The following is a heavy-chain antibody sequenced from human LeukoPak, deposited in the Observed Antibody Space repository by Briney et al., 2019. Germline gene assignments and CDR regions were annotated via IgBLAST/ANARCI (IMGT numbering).Heavy chain of an antibody. V-gene: IGHV4-38-2*01. Sequence: SETLSLTCAVSGYFISSGYYWGWIRQPPGKGLEWIGSIYYSGSTYYNPSLKSRVTISVDTSKNQLSLKLNSVTAADTAVYYCARVLMDRSGCIDYWGQGTLVTVSS. D-gene: IGHD6-19*01. J-gene: IGHJ4*02. CDR2: IYYSGST. CDR3: ARVLMDRSGCIDY. CDR1: GYFISSGYY.